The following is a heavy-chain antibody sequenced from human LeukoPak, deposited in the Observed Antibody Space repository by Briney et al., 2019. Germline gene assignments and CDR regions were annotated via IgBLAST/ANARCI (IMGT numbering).Heavy chain of an antibody. CDR3: ARDTRIAAAGTGYYFDY. J-gene: IGHJ4*02. CDR2: IYSGGST. V-gene: IGHV3-66*01. CDR1: GFTVSSNY. D-gene: IGHD6-13*01. Sequence: GSLRLSCAASGFTVSSNYMSWVRQAPGKGLEWVSVIYSGGSTYYADSVKGRFTISRDNSKNTLYLQMNSLRAEDTAVYYCARDTRIAAAGTGYYFDYWGQGTLVTVS.